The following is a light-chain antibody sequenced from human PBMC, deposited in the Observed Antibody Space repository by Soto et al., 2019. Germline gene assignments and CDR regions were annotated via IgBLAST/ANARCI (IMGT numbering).Light chain of an antibody. CDR2: GAS. Sequence: EIVMTQSPATLSVSPGERATLSCRASQSVSSNLAWYQQKPGQAPRLLIYGASTRATGIPARFSGSGSGTEFTRTICSLQSEDFAVYYCQQYTNWPPWTFGQGTKVEIK. V-gene: IGKV3-15*01. CDR3: QQYTNWPPWT. J-gene: IGKJ1*01. CDR1: QSVSSN.